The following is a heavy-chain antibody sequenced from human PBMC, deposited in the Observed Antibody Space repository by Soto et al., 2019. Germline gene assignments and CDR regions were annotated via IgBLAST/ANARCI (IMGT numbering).Heavy chain of an antibody. D-gene: IGHD2-15*01. CDR2: IYYSGST. Sequence: SETLSLTCTVSGGYISSGCYYWSWIRQHPGKGLEWIGYIYYSGSTYYNPSLKSRVTISVDTSKNQFSLKLSSVTAADTAVYYCARASCSGGSCYEYNWFDPWGQRFLVTVSS. CDR1: GGYISSGCYY. V-gene: IGHV4-31*03. J-gene: IGHJ5*02. CDR3: ARASCSGGSCYEYNWFDP.